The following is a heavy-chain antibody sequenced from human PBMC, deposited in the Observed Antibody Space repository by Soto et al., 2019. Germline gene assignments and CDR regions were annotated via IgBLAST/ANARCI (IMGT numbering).Heavy chain of an antibody. D-gene: IGHD1-26*01. V-gene: IGHV1-3*01. Sequence: QVQLVQSGAEVKKPGASVKVSCKASGYTFTSYAMHWVRQAPGQRLEWMGWINAGNGNTKYSQKFQGRVTITRDTSASTAYMELSSLRAEDTAVYYCARSRSYGPFDYWGQGTLVTVSS. CDR2: INAGNGNT. J-gene: IGHJ4*02. CDR3: ARSRSYGPFDY. CDR1: GYTFTSYA.